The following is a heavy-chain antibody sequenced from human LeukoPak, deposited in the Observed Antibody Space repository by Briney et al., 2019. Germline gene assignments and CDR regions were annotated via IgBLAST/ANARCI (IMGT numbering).Heavy chain of an antibody. CDR3: ARALVVVPASTRERLDY. V-gene: IGHV1-18*01. D-gene: IGHD2-2*01. CDR1: GYTFTSYG. Sequence: ASVKVSCKASGYTFTSYGISWVRQAPGQGLEWMGWISAYNGNTNYAQKLQGRVTMTTDTSTSTAYMELRSLRSDDTAVYYCARALVVVPASTRERLDYWGQGTLVTVSS. CDR2: ISAYNGNT. J-gene: IGHJ4*02.